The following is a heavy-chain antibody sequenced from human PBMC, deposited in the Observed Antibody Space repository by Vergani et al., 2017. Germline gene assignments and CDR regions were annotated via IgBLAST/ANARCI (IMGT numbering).Heavy chain of an antibody. D-gene: IGHD1-14*01. J-gene: IGHJ5*02. V-gene: IGHV3-33*01. CDR1: GFTFNQYG. CDR2: TWYDGNNK. CDR3: ARDLRLLYNRFDP. Sequence: QVQLVESGGGVVQPGRSLRLSCAASGFTFNQYGMHWVRQAPGKGLEWVAVTWYDGNNKQYADSVKGLFTISRDNSKSTMYLQMNSLRDEDTGVYYGARDLRLLYNRFDPWGQGTLVTVSS.